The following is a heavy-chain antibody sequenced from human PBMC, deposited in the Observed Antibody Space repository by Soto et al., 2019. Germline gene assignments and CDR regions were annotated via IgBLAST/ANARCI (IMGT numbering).Heavy chain of an antibody. Sequence: EVQLVESGGGLVQPGGSLRLSCAVSGFTFSTHAMNWVRQAPGKGLEWVAYIHGTRSIIYYADSVKGRFTISRDNAKNSLFLEMDSLRDEDTAVYYCARDGRNGDYDYWGQGTLVTVSS. D-gene: IGHD4-17*01. CDR1: GFTFSTHA. CDR2: IHGTRSII. J-gene: IGHJ4*02. V-gene: IGHV3-48*02. CDR3: ARDGRNGDYDY.